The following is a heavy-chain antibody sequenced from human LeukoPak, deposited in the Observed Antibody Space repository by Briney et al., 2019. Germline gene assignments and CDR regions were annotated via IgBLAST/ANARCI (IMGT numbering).Heavy chain of an antibody. CDR2: IIPILDVT. D-gene: IGHD3-9*01. Sequence: GASVKVSCKASGGTFTNYAINWVRQAPGQGLEWTGKIIPILDVTNYAQKFQGRVTITADQSTSTAYMELSSLRSEDTAVYYCARGGGVDILTGFQYWGQGTLVTASS. CDR3: ARGGGVDILTGFQY. J-gene: IGHJ4*02. V-gene: IGHV1-69*04. CDR1: GGTFTNYA.